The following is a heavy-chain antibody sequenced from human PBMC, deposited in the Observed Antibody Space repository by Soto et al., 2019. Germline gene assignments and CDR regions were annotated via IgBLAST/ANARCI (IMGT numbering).Heavy chain of an antibody. J-gene: IGHJ6*03. CDR2: INSDGSST. Sequence: PGGSLRLSCAASGFTFSSYWMHWVRQAPGKGLVWVSRINSDGSSTSYADSVKGRFTISRDNAKNTLYLQMNSLRAEDTAVYYCARAAGSGSLAQYYYYYYMDVWGKGTTVTVSS. CDR3: ARAAGSGSLAQYYYYYYMDV. CDR1: GFTFSSYW. V-gene: IGHV3-74*01. D-gene: IGHD3-10*01.